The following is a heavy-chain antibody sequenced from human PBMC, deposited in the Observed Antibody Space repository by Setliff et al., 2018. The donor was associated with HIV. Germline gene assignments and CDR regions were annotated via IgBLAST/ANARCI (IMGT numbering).Heavy chain of an antibody. J-gene: IGHJ2*01. CDR3: ARAGGGGRWLHLSYWYFDL. D-gene: IGHD3-16*01. CDR1: GDSISSYF. V-gene: IGHV4-4*09. Sequence: SETLSLTCTVSGDSISSYFWSWIRQSPGKGLEWIGFRSTTGSTNYNPSLRSRVTISVDTSKNQFSRKLSSVTAAATAVYDCARAGGGGRWLHLSYWYFDLWGRGTLVTVSS. CDR2: RSTTGST.